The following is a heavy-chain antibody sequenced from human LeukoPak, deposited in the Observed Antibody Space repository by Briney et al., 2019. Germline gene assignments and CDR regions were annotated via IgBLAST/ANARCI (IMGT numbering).Heavy chain of an antibody. CDR3: ARVRYDFWSGYHIYPCLDY. D-gene: IGHD3-3*01. Sequence: PGGSLRLSCAASGFTFSDYYMSWIRQAPGKGLEWVSYISSSGSTIYYADSVKGRFTISRDNAKNSLYLQMNSLRAEDTAVYYCARVRYDFWSGYHIYPCLDYWGQGTLVTVSS. CDR2: ISSSGSTI. V-gene: IGHV3-11*04. J-gene: IGHJ4*02. CDR1: GFTFSDYY.